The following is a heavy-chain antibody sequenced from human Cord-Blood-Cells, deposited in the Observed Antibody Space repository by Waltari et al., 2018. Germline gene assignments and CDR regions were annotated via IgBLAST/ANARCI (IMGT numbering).Heavy chain of an antibody. Sequence: QVQLVQSGAEVKKPGSSVKVSCKASGGTFSSYAISWVRQAPGQGLEWMGGIIPIFGTANYAQKFQGRVTITADESTSTAYMELSSLRSEDTAVYYCARDRSGSYYYYYGMDVWGQGTTVTVSS. CDR1: GGTFSSYA. J-gene: IGHJ6*02. D-gene: IGHD1-26*01. CDR3: ARDRSGSYYYYYGMDV. CDR2: IIPIFGTA. V-gene: IGHV1-69*01.